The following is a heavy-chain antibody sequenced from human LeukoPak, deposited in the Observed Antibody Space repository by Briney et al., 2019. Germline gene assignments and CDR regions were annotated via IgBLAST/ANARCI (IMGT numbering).Heavy chain of an antibody. D-gene: IGHD4-23*01. CDR1: GFTFSSYW. CDR3: TRALYGGNSNLNY. CDR2: IKQDGTDK. J-gene: IGHJ4*02. Sequence: GGSLRLSCAASGFTFSSYWMTWVRQAPGKGLEWVANIKQDGTDKYYVDSVKGRFTISRDNAKNSLFLQMNSLRVEDTAVYYCTRALYGGNSNLNYWGQGTLVTVSS. V-gene: IGHV3-7*01.